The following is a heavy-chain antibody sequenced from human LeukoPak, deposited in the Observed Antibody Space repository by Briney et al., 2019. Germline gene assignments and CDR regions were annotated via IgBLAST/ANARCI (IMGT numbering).Heavy chain of an antibody. D-gene: IGHD3-3*01. V-gene: IGHV4-59*12. CDR3: ARYWSGYWYSWFDP. Sequence: SETLSLTCSVSGGSISSYYWSWIRQPPGKGLEWIGYIYYSGRTSYNPSLKSRVTISVDTSKNQFSLKLSSVTAADTAVYYCARYWSGYWYSWFDPWGQGTLVTVSS. CDR2: IYYSGRT. CDR1: GGSISSYY. J-gene: IGHJ5*02.